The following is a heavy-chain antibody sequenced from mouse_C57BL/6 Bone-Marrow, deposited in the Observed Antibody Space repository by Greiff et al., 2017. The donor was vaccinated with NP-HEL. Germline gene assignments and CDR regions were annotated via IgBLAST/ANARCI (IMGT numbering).Heavy chain of an antibody. CDR2: ISGGGGNT. CDR1: GFTFSSYT. CDR3: ASPRYYSNYYAMDY. J-gene: IGHJ4*01. V-gene: IGHV5-9*01. Sequence: EVQLVESGGGLVKPGGSLKLSCAASGFTFSSYTMSWVRQTPEKRLEWVATISGGGGNTYYPDSVNGRFTISRDNAKNTLYLQMSSLRSEDTALYYCASPRYYSNYYAMDYWGQGTSVTVSS. D-gene: IGHD2-5*01.